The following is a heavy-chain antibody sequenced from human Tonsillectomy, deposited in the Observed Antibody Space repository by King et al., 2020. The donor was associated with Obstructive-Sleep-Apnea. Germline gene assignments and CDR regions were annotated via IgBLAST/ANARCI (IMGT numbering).Heavy chain of an antibody. CDR1: GFTFDDYA. CDR3: AKDRRQWLALDY. V-gene: IGHV3-9*01. J-gene: IGHJ4*02. CDR2: INWNSGSI. D-gene: IGHD6-19*01. Sequence: VQLVESGGGLVQPGRSLRLSCAATGFTFDDYAMHWVRQVPGKGLEWVSGINWNSGSIEYADSVKGRFTISRDNAKKSLYLQMNSLRAEDTALYYCAKDRRQWLALDYWGQGTLVTVSS.